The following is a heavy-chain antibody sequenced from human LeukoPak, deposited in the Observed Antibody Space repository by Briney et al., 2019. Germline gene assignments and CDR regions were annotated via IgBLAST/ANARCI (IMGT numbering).Heavy chain of an antibody. CDR3: AKCGEESSSRFYYFDY. CDR2: ISGSGGST. Sequence: PGGSLRLPCAASGFTFSSYAMSWVRQAPGKGLGWVSAISGSGGSTYYADSVKGRFTISRDNSKNTLYLQMNSLRAEDTAVYYCAKCGEESSSRFYYFDYWGQGTLVTVSS. V-gene: IGHV3-23*01. CDR1: GFTFSSYA. J-gene: IGHJ4*02. D-gene: IGHD6-6*01.